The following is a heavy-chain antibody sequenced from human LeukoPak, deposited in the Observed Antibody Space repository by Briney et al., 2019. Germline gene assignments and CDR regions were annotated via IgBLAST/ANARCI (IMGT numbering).Heavy chain of an antibody. CDR3: ARSRSGYSYDHAAFEI. Sequence: PSETLSLTCTVSGGSISTYYWSWIRQPPGKGLEWIAYIDYRGSTTYNPSLRSRVTISVDTSRNQFSLKLSSETAADTAVYYCARSRSGYSYDHAAFEIWGQGTMVTVSS. J-gene: IGHJ3*02. V-gene: IGHV4-59*01. D-gene: IGHD5-18*01. CDR2: IDYRGST. CDR1: GGSISTYY.